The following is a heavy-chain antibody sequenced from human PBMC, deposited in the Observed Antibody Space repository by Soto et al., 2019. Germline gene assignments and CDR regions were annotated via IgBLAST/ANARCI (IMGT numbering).Heavy chain of an antibody. CDR3: ARLLPPKYYGSGSYSDY. J-gene: IGHJ4*02. Sequence: WVRQMPGKGLEWMGIIYPGDSDTRYSPSFQGQVTISADKSISTAYLQWSSLKASDTAMYYCARLLPPKYYGSGSYSDYWGQGTLVTSPQ. CDR2: IYPGDSDT. D-gene: IGHD3-10*01. V-gene: IGHV5-51*01.